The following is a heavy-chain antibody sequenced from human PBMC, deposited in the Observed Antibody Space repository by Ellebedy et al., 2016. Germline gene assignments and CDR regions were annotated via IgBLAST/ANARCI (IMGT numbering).Heavy chain of an antibody. J-gene: IGHJ3*02. CDR1: GYTFTSHF. Sequence: ASVKVSCXASGYTFTSHFVHWVREPPGQGLEWMGIITPNNNNTVYAQNFQGRITMTWDTSTTRVYMELSSLRSEDTAAYYCAREKRRGVTSDAFDIWGQGTMVTVS. CDR3: AREKRRGVTSDAFDI. V-gene: IGHV1-46*01. CDR2: ITPNNNNT. D-gene: IGHD3-10*01.